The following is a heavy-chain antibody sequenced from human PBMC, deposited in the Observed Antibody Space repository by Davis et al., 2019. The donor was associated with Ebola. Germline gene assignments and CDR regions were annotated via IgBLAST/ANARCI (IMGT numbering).Heavy chain of an antibody. CDR3: ARWRRGGSWDLADY. J-gene: IGHJ4*02. D-gene: IGHD2-15*01. CDR2: ISSSSSTI. Sequence: GESLKISCAASGFTFSSYSMNWVRQAPGKGLEWVSYISSSSSTIYYADSVKGRITISRDNAKNSLYLQMNSLRAEDTAVYYCARWRRGGSWDLADYWGQGTLVTVSS. CDR1: GFTFSSYS. V-gene: IGHV3-48*01.